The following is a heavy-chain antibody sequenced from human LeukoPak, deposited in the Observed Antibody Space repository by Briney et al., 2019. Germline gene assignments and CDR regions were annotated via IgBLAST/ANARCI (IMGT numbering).Heavy chain of an antibody. CDR3: ARQTAGVAYYYYMDV. D-gene: IGHD1-14*01. CDR1: GGSISSSSYY. CDR2: IYYSGST. Sequence: SETLSLTCTVSGGSISSSSYYWGWIRQPPGKGLERIGSIYYSGSTYYNPSLKSRVTISVDTSKNQFSLKLSSVTAADTAVYYCARQTAGVAYYYYMDVWGKGTTVTVSS. J-gene: IGHJ6*03. V-gene: IGHV4-39*01.